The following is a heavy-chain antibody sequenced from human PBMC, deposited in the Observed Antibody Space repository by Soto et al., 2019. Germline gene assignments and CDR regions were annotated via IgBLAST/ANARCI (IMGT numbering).Heavy chain of an antibody. Sequence: ASVKVSCKASGGTFSSYTISWVRQAPGQGLEWMGRIIPILGIANYAQKFQGRVTITADKSTSTAYMELSSLRSEDTAVYYCARVIEDSGYDYGSYYYYYMDVWGKGTTVTVSS. J-gene: IGHJ6*03. CDR2: IIPILGIA. CDR1: GGTFSSYT. CDR3: ARVIEDSGYDYGSYYYYYMDV. D-gene: IGHD5-12*01. V-gene: IGHV1-69*02.